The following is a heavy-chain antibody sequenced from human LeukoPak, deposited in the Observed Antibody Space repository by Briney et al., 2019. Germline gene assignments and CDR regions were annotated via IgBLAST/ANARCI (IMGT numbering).Heavy chain of an antibody. CDR2: FDPEDGET. CDR1: GYTFTRYD. J-gene: IGHJ3*02. Sequence: APVKVSCKASGYTFTRYDINWVRLATGQGLEWMGGFDPEDGETIYAQKFQGRVTMTEDTSTDTAYMELSSLRSEDTAVYYCATPSGGELLTDDAFDIWGQGTMVTVSS. D-gene: IGHD1-26*01. V-gene: IGHV1-24*01. CDR3: ATPSGGELLTDDAFDI.